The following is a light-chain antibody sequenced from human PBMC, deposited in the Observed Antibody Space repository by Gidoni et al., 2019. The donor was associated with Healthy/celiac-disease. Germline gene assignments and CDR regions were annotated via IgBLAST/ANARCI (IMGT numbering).Light chain of an antibody. CDR1: SSDVGSYNL. J-gene: IGLJ3*02. V-gene: IGLV2-23*01. CDR2: EGS. CDR3: CSYAGSSRV. Sequence: QSALPQPASVSGSPGQSITISCPGTSSDVGSYNLVSWYQQHPGKAPKLMIYEGSKRPSGVSNRFAGSKSGNTASLTISGLQAEDEADYYCCSYAGSSRVFGGGTKLTVL.